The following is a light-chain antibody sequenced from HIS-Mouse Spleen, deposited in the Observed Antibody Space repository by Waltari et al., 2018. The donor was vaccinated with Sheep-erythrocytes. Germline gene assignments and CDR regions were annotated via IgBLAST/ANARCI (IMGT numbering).Light chain of an antibody. V-gene: IGLV3-1*01. CDR2: QDS. J-gene: IGLJ1*01. CDR3: QAWDSSLYV. Sequence: SYELTQPPSVSVSPGQTASITCSGDKLGDKYACWYQQKPGQSPVLVIYQDSKRPSGIPDRFSGSNSGNTATLTISGTQAMDEADYYCQAWDSSLYVFGTGTKVTVL. CDR1: KLGDKY.